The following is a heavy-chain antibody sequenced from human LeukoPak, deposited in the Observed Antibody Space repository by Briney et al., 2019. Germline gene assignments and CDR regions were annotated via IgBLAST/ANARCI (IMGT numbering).Heavy chain of an antibody. Sequence: KASETLSLTCAVYGGSFSGYYWSRIRQPPGKGLEWIGEINHSGSTNNNPSLKSRVTVSVDTSKNQFSLKLSSVTAADTAVYYCARGTSRDGYKIDYWGQGTLVTVSS. D-gene: IGHD5-24*01. CDR3: ARGTSRDGYKIDY. CDR2: INHSGST. CDR1: GGSFSGYY. J-gene: IGHJ4*02. V-gene: IGHV4-34*01.